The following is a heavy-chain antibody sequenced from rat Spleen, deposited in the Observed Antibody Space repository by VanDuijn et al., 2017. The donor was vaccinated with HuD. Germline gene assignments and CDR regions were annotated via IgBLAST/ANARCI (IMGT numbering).Heavy chain of an antibody. D-gene: IGHD1-9*01. V-gene: IGHV5-31*01. J-gene: IGHJ2*01. Sequence: EVQLVESGGGLVQPGRSLKLACIASGFTFNNYWMTWIRQAPTKGLEWVATIGNKGSITYYRDSVKGRFTISRDNAKSTLYLQMNSLRSEDTATYYCTREGAYYGYKPHYFDYWGQGVMVTVSS. CDR3: TREGAYYGYKPHYFDY. CDR1: GFTFNNYW. CDR2: IGNKGSIT.